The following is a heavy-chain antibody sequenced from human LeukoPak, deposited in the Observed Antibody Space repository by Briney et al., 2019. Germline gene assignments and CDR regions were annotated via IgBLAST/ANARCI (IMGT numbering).Heavy chain of an antibody. J-gene: IGHJ4*02. V-gene: IGHV4-4*07. CDR3: ARGSRRDRSDY. Sequence: PSETLSLTCTVSGGSIRSYYWSWIRQPAGKGLEWIGRIYTSGSTNYNPSLRSRVTISVDKSKNQFSLKLTSVTAADTAVYYCARGSRRDRSDYWGQGTLVTVSS. CDR2: IYTSGST. CDR1: GGSIRSYY.